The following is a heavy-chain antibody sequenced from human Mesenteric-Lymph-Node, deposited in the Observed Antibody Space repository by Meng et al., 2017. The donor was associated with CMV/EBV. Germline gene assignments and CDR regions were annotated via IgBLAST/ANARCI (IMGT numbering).Heavy chain of an antibody. V-gene: IGHV4-39*07. CDR3: ARVKVVVVPAAILGSHGWFDL. J-gene: IGHJ5*02. Sequence: SETLSLTCTVSGGSISSSSYYWGWIRQPPGKGLEWIGSIYYSGSTYYNPSLKSRVTISVDTSKNQFSLKLSSVTAADTAVYYCARVKVVVVPAAILGSHGWFDLWGQGTLVTVSS. CDR2: IYYSGST. D-gene: IGHD2-2*01. CDR1: GGSISSSSYY.